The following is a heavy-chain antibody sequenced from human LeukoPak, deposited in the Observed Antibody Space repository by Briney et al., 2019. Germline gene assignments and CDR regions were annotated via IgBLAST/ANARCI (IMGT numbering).Heavy chain of an antibody. V-gene: IGHV1-24*01. CDR2: FGPEDGET. D-gene: IGHD3-10*01. J-gene: IGHJ5*02. CDR3: ATGPMYGSGSSYSWFDP. Sequence: ASVKASCKVSGYTLTELSMHWVRQAPGKGLEWMGGFGPEDGETIYAQKFQGRVTMTEDTSTDTAYMELSSLRSEDTAVYYCATGPMYGSGSSYSWFDPWGQGTLVTVSS. CDR1: GYTLTELS.